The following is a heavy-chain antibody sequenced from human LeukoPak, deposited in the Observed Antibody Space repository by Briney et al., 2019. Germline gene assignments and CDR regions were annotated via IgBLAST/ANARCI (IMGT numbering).Heavy chain of an antibody. CDR3: ARSFLDYMDV. J-gene: IGHJ6*03. D-gene: IGHD2/OR15-2a*01. CDR1: GGSISGYY. CDR2: IYYSGST. Sequence: SETLSLTCTVSGGSISGYYWSWIRQPPGKGLEWIGYIYYSGSTNYNPSLKSRVTISVDTSKNQFSLKLSSVTAADTAVYFCARSFLDYMDVWGKGTTVTVSS. V-gene: IGHV4-59*01.